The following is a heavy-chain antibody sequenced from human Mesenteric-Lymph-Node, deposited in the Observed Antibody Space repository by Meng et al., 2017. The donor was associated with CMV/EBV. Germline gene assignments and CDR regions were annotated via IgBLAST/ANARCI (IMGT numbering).Heavy chain of an antibody. CDR1: GFTFSDYY. CDR2: ISSSGSTI. J-gene: IGHJ4*02. CDR3: AKGLKYYDRSGYPY. D-gene: IGHD3-22*01. V-gene: IGHV3-11*01. Sequence: GESLKISCAASGFTFSDYYMSWIRQAPGKGLEWVSYISSSGSTIYYADSVKGRFTISRDNAKNSLYLQMNSLRAEDTAVYYCAKGLKYYDRSGYPYWGQGTLVTVSS.